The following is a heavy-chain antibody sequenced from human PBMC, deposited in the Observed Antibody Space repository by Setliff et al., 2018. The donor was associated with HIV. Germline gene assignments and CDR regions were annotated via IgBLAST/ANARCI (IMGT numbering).Heavy chain of an antibody. D-gene: IGHD3-3*01. CDR1: GASMRGTNYY. V-gene: IGHV4-39*01. CDR2: FHFRGST. CDR3: ARPSLGIGGGSKFDS. Sequence: ETLSLTCTVSGASMRGTNYYWGWVRQPPGKGLEWIGNFHFRGSTYYNPSLKSRVTISVDPSQNQFSLRLISVTAADAAIYYCARPSLGIGGGSKFDSWGQGIRVTVSS. J-gene: IGHJ4*02.